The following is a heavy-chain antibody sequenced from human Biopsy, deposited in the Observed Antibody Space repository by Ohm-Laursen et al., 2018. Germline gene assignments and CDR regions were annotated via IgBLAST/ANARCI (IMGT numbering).Heavy chain of an antibody. D-gene: IGHD2/OR15-2a*01. J-gene: IGHJ3*01. CDR1: GVTFDTYA. V-gene: IGHV1-69*13. CDR3: VGGQRGPPIGVTVPGDAFDL. Sequence: GASVKVSCKASGVTFDTYAFGWGRQAPGQGLEWMGGRIPYFNTIYYARNFQDRAVITADRSARTTDMQLSGLRPDDTAVYYCVGGQRGPPIGVTVPGDAFDLWGPGTMVTVSP. CDR2: RIPYFNTI.